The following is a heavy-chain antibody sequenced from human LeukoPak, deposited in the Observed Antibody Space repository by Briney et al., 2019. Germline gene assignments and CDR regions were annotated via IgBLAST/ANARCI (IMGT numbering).Heavy chain of an antibody. V-gene: IGHV4-59*01. D-gene: IGHD6-19*01. CDR3: ARAPLYSGGSGWSIYYFYAMDV. CDR1: GGSISSSY. Sequence: SETLSLTCTVSGGSISSSYWSWVRQPPGKGLEWIGYIDNSGSTNYNPSLKSRVTISLDTPKSQFSQKLSSVTAADTAVYYCARAPLYSGGSGWSIYYFYAMDVWGQGTTVTVSS. CDR2: IDNSGST. J-gene: IGHJ6*02.